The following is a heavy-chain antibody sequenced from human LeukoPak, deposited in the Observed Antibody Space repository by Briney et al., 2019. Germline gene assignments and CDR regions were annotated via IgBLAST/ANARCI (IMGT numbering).Heavy chain of an antibody. CDR1: GFTFSDHY. V-gene: IGHV3-23*01. Sequence: PGGSLRLSCAPSGFTFSDHYMDWVRQAPGKGLEWVSAISGSGDSTYYADSVKGRFTISRDNSKNTLYLQMNSLRAEDTAVYYCAKDYYDILTGCLEWGQGTLVTVSS. D-gene: IGHD3-9*01. J-gene: IGHJ4*02. CDR3: AKDYYDILTGCLE. CDR2: ISGSGDST.